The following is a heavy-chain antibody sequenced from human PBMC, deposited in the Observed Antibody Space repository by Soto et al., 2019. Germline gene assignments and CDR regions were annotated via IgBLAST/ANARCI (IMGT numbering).Heavy chain of an antibody. Sequence: QVQLVESGGGVVQPGRSLRLSCAASGFTFSSYGMHWVRQAPGKGLEWVAVISYDGSNKYYADSVKGRFTISRDNSKNTLYLQMNSLRAEDTALYYCAKEKTANTATAFDYWGQGALVTVSS. D-gene: IGHD6-13*01. J-gene: IGHJ4*02. CDR3: AKEKTANTATAFDY. CDR1: GFTFSSYG. V-gene: IGHV3-30*18. CDR2: ISYDGSNK.